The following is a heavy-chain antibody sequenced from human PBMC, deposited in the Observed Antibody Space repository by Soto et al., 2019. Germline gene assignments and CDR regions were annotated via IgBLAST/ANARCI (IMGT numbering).Heavy chain of an antibody. V-gene: IGHV1-69*02. Sequence: QVQLVQSGAEVKKPGSSVKVSCKASGGTFSSYTISWVRQAPGQGLEWMGRIIPILGIANYAQKFQGRVTITADKSTSTAYMELSSLRSEDTAVYYCARGTLYSGGWRYWGQGTLVTVSS. CDR1: GGTFSSYT. CDR2: IIPILGIA. J-gene: IGHJ4*02. CDR3: ARGTLYSGGWRY. D-gene: IGHD6-19*01.